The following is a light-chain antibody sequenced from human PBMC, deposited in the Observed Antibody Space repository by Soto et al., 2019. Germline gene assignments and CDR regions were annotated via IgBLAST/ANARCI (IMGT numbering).Light chain of an antibody. CDR1: SSDIGGYDY. CDR3: SSYAGSNNLV. Sequence: QSALTQPPSASGSPGQSVTISCTGTSSDIGGYDYVSWYQQHPDKAPKLIIYEVNKRPSGVPDRFSGSKSGNTASLIVSGLQAEDEADYYCSSYAGSNNLVFAGGTKLTVL. V-gene: IGLV2-8*01. J-gene: IGLJ3*02. CDR2: EVN.